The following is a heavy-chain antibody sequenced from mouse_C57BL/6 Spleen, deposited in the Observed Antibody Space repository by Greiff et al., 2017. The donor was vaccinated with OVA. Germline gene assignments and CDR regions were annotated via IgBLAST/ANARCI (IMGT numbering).Heavy chain of an antibody. Sequence: QVQLQQPGAELVMPGASVKLSCKASGYTFTSYWMHWVKQRPGQGLEWIGEIDPSDSYSNSNQKFKGKSTLTVDKSSSTAYMQLSSLTSEDSAVYYCARGDDGFAYWGQGTLVTVSA. V-gene: IGHV1-69*01. CDR2: IDPSDSYS. CDR3: ARGDDGFAY. D-gene: IGHD2-12*01. J-gene: IGHJ3*01. CDR1: GYTFTSYW.